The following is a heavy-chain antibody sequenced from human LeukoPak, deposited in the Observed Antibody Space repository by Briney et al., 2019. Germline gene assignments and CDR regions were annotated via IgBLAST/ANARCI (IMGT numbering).Heavy chain of an antibody. D-gene: IGHD5-18*01. CDR2: ISSSSYI. J-gene: IGHJ4*02. V-gene: IGHV3-21*01. CDR3: ASSMRIQLWYNDY. CDR1: GFTFSSYS. Sequence: PGGSLRLSCAASGFTFSSYSMNWVRQAPGKGLEWVSSISSSSYIYYADSVKGRFTISRDNAKNPLYLQMNSLRAEDTAVYYCASSMRIQLWYNDYWGQGTLVTVSS.